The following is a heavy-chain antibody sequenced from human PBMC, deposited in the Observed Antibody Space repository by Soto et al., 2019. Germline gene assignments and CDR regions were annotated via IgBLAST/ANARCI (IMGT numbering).Heavy chain of an antibody. Sequence: QVQLVQSGAEVKKPGSSVKVSCKASGGTFSSYAISWVRQAPGQGLEWMGGIISIFGTANYEQKLQGRVTITADESTSTAYMELSSLRSDDTAVYYCARLVWSGYYKQRAGMDVWGQGTTVTVSS. V-gene: IGHV1-69*01. CDR3: ARLVWSGYYKQRAGMDV. D-gene: IGHD3-3*01. J-gene: IGHJ6*02. CDR1: GGTFSSYA. CDR2: IISIFGTA.